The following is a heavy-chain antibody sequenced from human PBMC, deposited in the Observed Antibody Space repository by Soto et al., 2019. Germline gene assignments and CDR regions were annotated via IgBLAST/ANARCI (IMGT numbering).Heavy chain of an antibody. CDR2: IWYDGSNK. V-gene: IGHV3-33*01. CDR1: GFTFSSYG. D-gene: IGHD3-3*01. Sequence: QVQLVESGGGVVQPGRSLRLSCAASGFTFSSYGMHWVRQAPGKGLEWVAVIWYDGSNKYYADSVKGRFTISRDNSKNTLYLQMNSLRAEDTAVYYCARDGRAGITIFGVVIPNWYFDLWGRGTLVTVSS. CDR3: ARDGRAGITIFGVVIPNWYFDL. J-gene: IGHJ2*01.